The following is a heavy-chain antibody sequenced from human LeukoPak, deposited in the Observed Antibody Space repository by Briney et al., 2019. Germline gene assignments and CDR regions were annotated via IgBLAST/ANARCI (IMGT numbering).Heavy chain of an antibody. D-gene: IGHD3-22*01. J-gene: IGHJ4*02. CDR3: ARAPPDNSSGYPSIDY. CDR2: IYYSGST. Sequence: SQTLSLTCTVSGGSISSGGYYWSWIRQHPGKGLEWIGHIYYSGSTYYNPSLKSRVTISVDTSKNQFSLKLSSVTAADTAVYYCARAPPDNSSGYPSIDYSGQGTLVTVSS. CDR1: GGSISSGGYY. V-gene: IGHV4-31*03.